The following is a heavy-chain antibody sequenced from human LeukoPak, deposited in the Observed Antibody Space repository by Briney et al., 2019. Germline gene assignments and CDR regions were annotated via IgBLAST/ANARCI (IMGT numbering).Heavy chain of an antibody. CDR2: ISGSSSYI. Sequence: GGSLRLSCAASGFTFSSYTMNWVRQAPGKGLEWVSSISGSSSYIYYADSVKGRFTISRDNAKNSLYLQMNSLRAEDTAVYYCARERGGFIRRIAARGHAFDIWGQGTMVTVSS. J-gene: IGHJ3*02. CDR3: ARERGGFIRRIAARGHAFDI. CDR1: GFTFSSYT. V-gene: IGHV3-21*01. D-gene: IGHD6-6*01.